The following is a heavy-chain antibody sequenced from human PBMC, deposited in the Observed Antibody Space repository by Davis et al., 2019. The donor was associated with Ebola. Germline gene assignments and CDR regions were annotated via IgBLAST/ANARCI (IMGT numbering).Heavy chain of an antibody. Sequence: AASVKVSCKASGYTFTSYYMHWVRQAPGQGLEGRGIINPSGGTTSYAQKFQGRVTMTRDTSTSTVYMELSSLRSEDTAVYYCARAPAMDPYYYYYGMDVWGKGTTVTVSS. CDR2: INPSGGTT. CDR1: GYTFTSYY. J-gene: IGHJ6*04. D-gene: IGHD5-18*01. CDR3: ARAPAMDPYYYYYGMDV. V-gene: IGHV1-46*01.